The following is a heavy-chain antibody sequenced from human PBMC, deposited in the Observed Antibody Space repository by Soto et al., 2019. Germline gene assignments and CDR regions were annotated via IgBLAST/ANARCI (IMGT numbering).Heavy chain of an antibody. CDR1: GGSVSSGSYY. CDR3: ERSEDFPHPEGAFDI. V-gene: IGHV4-61*01. Sequence: SETLSLTCTVSGGSVSSGSYYWSWIRQPPGKGLEWIGYIYYSGSTNYNPSLKSRVTISVDTSKNQFSLKLSSVTAADTAVYYCERSEDFPHPEGAFDIWGQGKMVTVS. J-gene: IGHJ3*02. CDR2: IYYSGST. D-gene: IGHD3-3*01.